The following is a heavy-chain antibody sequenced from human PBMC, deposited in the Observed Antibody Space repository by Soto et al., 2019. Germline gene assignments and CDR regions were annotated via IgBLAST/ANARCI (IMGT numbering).Heavy chain of an antibody. J-gene: IGHJ6*02. CDR2: ISYDGSNK. CDR1: GFTFSSYG. V-gene: IGHV3-30*18. D-gene: IGHD1-26*01. CDR3: AKDKRGYSAPT. Sequence: QVQLVESGGGVDQPGRSLRLSCAASGFTFSSYGMHWVRQAPGKGLEWVAVISYDGSNKYYADSVKGRFTISRDNSKNTLYLQMNSLRAEDTAVYYCAKDKRGYSAPTWGQGTTVTVSS.